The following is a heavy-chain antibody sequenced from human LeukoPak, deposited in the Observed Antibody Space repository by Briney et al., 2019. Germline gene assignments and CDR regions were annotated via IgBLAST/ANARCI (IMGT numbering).Heavy chain of an antibody. Sequence: PGGSLRLSCSASGITLRSYSMNWVRQAPGKGLEWVSSITGDSSYIYYVDSVKGRFTISRDNAKNTLNLQMNSLRAEDTAVYYCARDLGQYYDTSDNWFDPWGQGTLVTVSS. CDR2: ITGDSSYI. J-gene: IGHJ5*02. V-gene: IGHV3-21*01. CDR1: GITLRSYS. CDR3: ARDLGQYYDTSDNWFDP. D-gene: IGHD3-22*01.